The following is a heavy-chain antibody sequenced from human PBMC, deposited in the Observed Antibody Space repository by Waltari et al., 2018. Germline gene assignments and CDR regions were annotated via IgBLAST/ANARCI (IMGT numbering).Heavy chain of an antibody. CDR3: ARGGYGDYGDY. Sequence: QVQLVQSGAEVKKPGASVKVSCKASGYTFTSSYLHWVRQAPGQGLEWMGIINPSGGSTSYAQKFQGRVTMTRDTSTSTVYMELSSLRSEDTAVYYCARGGYGDYGDYWGQGTLVTVSS. CDR2: INPSGGST. V-gene: IGHV1-46*01. D-gene: IGHD4-17*01. CDR1: GYTFTSSY. J-gene: IGHJ4*02.